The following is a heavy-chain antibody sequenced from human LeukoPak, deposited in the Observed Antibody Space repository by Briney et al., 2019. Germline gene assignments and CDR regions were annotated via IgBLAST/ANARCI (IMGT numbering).Heavy chain of an antibody. J-gene: IGHJ5*02. D-gene: IGHD1-7*01. CDR1: GGSISSYY. CDR2: IYYSGST. CDR3: ARVELLNWFDP. V-gene: IGHV4-39*01. Sequence: SETLSLTCTVSGGSISSYYWGWIRQPPGKGLEWIGSIYYSGSTYYNPSLKSRVTISVDTSKNQFSLKLSSVTAADTAVYYCARVELLNWFDPWGQGTLVTVSS.